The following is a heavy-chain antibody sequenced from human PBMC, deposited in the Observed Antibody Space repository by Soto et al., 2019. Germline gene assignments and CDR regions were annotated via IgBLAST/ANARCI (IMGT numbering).Heavy chain of an antibody. V-gene: IGHV1-18*04. CDR1: GYTFTSYG. CDR3: ARDNPIIVLVPAAPSSIMDV. J-gene: IGHJ6*02. D-gene: IGHD2-2*01. Sequence: PSVKVSCKASGYTFTSYGISWVRQAPGQGLEWMGWISAYNGNTNYAQKLQGRVTMTTDTSTSTAYMELRSLRSDDTAVYYCARDNPIIVLVPAAPSSIMDVWGQGTTVTVSS. CDR2: ISAYNGNT.